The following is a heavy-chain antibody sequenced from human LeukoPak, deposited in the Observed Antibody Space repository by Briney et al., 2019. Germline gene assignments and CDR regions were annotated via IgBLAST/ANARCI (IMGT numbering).Heavy chain of an antibody. CDR3: ARTRGIAAAGYFDY. Sequence: SVKVSCKASGGTFSSYTISWVRQAPGQGLEWMGSIIPILGIANYAQKFQGRVTITADKSTSTAYMELSSLRSEDTAVYYCARTRGIAAAGYFDYWGQGTLVTVSS. V-gene: IGHV1-69*02. D-gene: IGHD6-13*01. CDR2: IIPILGIA. J-gene: IGHJ4*02. CDR1: GGTFSSYT.